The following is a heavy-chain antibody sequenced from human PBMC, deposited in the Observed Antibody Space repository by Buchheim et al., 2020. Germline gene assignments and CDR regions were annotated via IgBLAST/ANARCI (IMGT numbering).Heavy chain of an antibody. J-gene: IGHJ4*02. V-gene: IGHV3-NL1*01. CDR3: ARTRYTSSGGY. CDR2: FSGSGGGT. D-gene: IGHD6-13*01. Sequence: QVQLVESGGGVVQPGRSLRLSCAASGFTFSSYGMHWVRQAPGKGLEWVSSFSGSGGGTYYADSVKGRFTISRDNAKNTLYLQMNSLRAEDTAVYYCARTRYTSSGGYWGQGTL. CDR1: GFTFSSYG.